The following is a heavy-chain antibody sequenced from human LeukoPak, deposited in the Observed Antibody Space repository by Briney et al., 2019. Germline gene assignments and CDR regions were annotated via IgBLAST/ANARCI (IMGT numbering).Heavy chain of an antibody. J-gene: IGHJ6*03. Sequence: SETLSLTCTVSGGSISSYYWSWIRQPPGKGLQWIGYIHYSGSTNYNPSLKSRLTISVDTSKNQFSLKLTSVTAADTAVYYCARDYWNYYYYYYMDVWGKGTTVTVSS. CDR1: GGSISSYY. CDR3: ARDYWNYYYYYYMDV. V-gene: IGHV4-59*12. CDR2: IHYSGST. D-gene: IGHD1-1*01.